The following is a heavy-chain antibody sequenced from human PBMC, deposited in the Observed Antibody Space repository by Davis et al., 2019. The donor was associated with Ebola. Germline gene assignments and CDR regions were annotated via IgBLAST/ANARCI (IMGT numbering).Heavy chain of an antibody. V-gene: IGHV3-23*01. CDR1: GFTFYTYA. J-gene: IGHJ3*01. CDR3: AKDNRNIWSEV. CDR2: ISGSGGTT. D-gene: IGHD2/OR15-2a*01. Sequence: GGSLRLSCAASGFTFYTYAMSWVRQAPGKGLEWVSAISGSGGTTYYADSVTGRFTISRDNSKNTLYLQMNGLRVEDTAIYYCAKDNRNIWSEVWGQGTMVTVSS.